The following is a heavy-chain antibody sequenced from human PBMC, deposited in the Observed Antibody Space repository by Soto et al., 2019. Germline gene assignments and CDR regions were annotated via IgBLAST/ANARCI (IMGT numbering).Heavy chain of an antibody. CDR3: AVPPPWEPRPFQH. CDR2: INDSGNI. J-gene: IGHJ1*01. V-gene: IGHV4-34*01. D-gene: IGHD1-26*01. Sequence: SETLSLTCAVYGASFSGYHWTWIRQTPGKGLEWIGEINDSGNINYNPSLKSRVAISLDTSKNQFSLNLSSVTAADTAVYYCAVPPPWEPRPFQHWGQGTLVTVSS. CDR1: GASFSGYH.